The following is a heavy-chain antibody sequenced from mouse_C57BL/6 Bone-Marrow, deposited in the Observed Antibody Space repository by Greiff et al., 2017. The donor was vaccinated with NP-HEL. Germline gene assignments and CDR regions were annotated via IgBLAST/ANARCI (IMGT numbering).Heavy chain of an antibody. D-gene: IGHD2-2*01. CDR1: GFTFSDYY. V-gene: IGHV5-12*01. CDR3: ARHSTMVTTGFAY. Sequence: EVQVVESGGGLVQPGGSLKLSCAASGFTFSDYYMYWVRQTPEKRLEWVAYISNGGGSTYYPDTVKGRFTISRDNAKNTLYLQMSRLKSEDTAMYYCARHSTMVTTGFAYWGQGTLVTVSA. CDR2: ISNGGGST. J-gene: IGHJ3*01.